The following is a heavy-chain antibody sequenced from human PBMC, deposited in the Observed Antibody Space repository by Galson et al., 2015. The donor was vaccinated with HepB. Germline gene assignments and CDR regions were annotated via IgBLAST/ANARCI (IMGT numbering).Heavy chain of an antibody. CDR2: IWYDGSNK. V-gene: IGHV3-33*01. J-gene: IGHJ5*02. CDR3: ARDRAEDFWSGHILGP. CDR1: GFTFSSYG. D-gene: IGHD3-3*01. Sequence: SLRLSCAASGFTFSSYGMHWVRQAPGKGLEWVAVIWYDGSNKYYADSVKGRFTISRDNSKNTLYLQMNSLRAEDTAVYYCARDRAEDFWSGHILGPWGQGTLVTVSS.